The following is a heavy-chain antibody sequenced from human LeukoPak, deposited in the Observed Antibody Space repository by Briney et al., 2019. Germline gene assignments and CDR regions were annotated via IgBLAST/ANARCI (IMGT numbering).Heavy chain of an antibody. V-gene: IGHV3-13*01. CDR2: ISIAGDT. CDR1: GFSFSSYD. CDR3: VRAHVGAGLAFDI. J-gene: IGHJ3*02. Sequence: GGSLRLSCAASGFSFSSYDMHWVRQAAGKGLEWVSAISIAGDTYYPDSVKGRFTISRENAKNSFYLQMNSLTAGDTAVYYCVRAHVGAGLAFDIWGQGTMVTVCS. D-gene: IGHD1-26*01.